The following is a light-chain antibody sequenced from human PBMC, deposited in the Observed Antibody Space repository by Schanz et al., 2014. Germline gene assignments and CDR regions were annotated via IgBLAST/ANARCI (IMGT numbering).Light chain of an antibody. J-gene: IGLJ3*02. CDR1: SSNIGAGYD. CDR3: SSYTSSNTLV. Sequence: QSVLTQPPSVSGAPGQRVTISCTGSSSNIGAGYDVHWYQQLPGTAPKLLIYGNSRRPSGVSNRFSGSKSGNTASLTISGLQAEDEAGYYCSSYTSSNTLVFGGGTKLTVL. CDR2: GNS. V-gene: IGLV1-40*01.